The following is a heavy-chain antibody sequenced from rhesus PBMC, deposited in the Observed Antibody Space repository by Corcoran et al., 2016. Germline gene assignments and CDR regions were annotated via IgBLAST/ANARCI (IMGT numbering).Heavy chain of an antibody. CDR1: GYSFTSYW. D-gene: IGHD6-25*01. CDR3: AKESIAAAAYYYGLDS. J-gene: IGHJ6*01. Sequence: EVQLVQSGAEVKRPGESLKISCKTSGYSFTSYWISWVRQMPGKGLEWMGAIEPSDSDTRYSPSFQGQVTISADKSISTAYLQWSSLKASDTATYYCAKESIAAAAYYYGLDSWGQGVVVTVSS. V-gene: IGHV5-2*01. CDR2: IEPSDSDT.